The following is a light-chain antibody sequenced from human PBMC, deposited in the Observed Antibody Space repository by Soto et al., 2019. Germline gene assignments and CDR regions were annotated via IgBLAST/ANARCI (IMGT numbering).Light chain of an antibody. CDR2: AAS. V-gene: IGKV3-20*01. CDR3: QQYGYSSWT. J-gene: IGKJ1*01. CDR1: QSLSSN. Sequence: EIVMTESPATLSVSPGERATLSCRASQSLSSNLAWYQQKPGQPPRLLIYAASSRATGIPDRFSGSGSGTDFTLTISRLEPGDFAVYYCQQYGYSSWTFGQGTKVDIK.